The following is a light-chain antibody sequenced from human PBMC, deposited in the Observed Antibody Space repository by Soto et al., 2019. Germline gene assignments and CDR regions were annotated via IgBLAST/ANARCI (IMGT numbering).Light chain of an antibody. CDR3: SSYTTSSTYV. Sequence: QSALTQPASVSGSPGQSITISCTGTSSDVGGYIYVSWYQQHPGKAPKLMIYEVSNRPSGVSSRFSGSKSGNTASLTISGLQAEDEADYYCSSYTTSSTYVLGTGTKVTVL. CDR2: EVS. J-gene: IGLJ1*01. CDR1: SSDVGGYIY. V-gene: IGLV2-14*01.